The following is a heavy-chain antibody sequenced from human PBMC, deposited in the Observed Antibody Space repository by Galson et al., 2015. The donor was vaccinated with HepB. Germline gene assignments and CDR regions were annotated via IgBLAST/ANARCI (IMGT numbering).Heavy chain of an antibody. V-gene: IGHV1-18*04. CDR2: INGYTGHT. D-gene: IGHD2-21*02. CDR1: GYTFSSYG. Sequence: SEKVSCKASGYTFSSYGISWVRQAPGQGLEWMGWINGYTGHTNYAQKVQGRVTLTTDTPTSTAYMELRSLRSDDTAVYFCLVTSGDSLSGFWGQGTLVTVSS. J-gene: IGHJ4*02. CDR3: LVTSGDSLSGF.